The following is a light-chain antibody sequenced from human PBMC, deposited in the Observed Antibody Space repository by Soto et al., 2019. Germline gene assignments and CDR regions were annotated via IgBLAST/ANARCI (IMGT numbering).Light chain of an antibody. V-gene: IGKV1-5*01. J-gene: IGKJ1*01. CDR1: QSISSW. CDR2: DAS. Sequence: DIQMTQSPSTLSASVGERVTITCRASQSISSWLAWYQQKPGKAPQLLIYDASSLESGVPSRFSGSGSGTEFTLTISSLQPDDFATYYCQHYNSYSEAFGQGTKVDI. CDR3: QHYNSYSEA.